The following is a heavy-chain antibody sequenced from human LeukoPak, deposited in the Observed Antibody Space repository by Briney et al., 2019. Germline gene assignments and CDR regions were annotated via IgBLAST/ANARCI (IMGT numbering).Heavy chain of an antibody. Sequence: SETLSLTCTVSGGSISSSSYYWGWIRQPPGKGLEWIGSIYYSGSTNYNPSLKSRVTISVDTSKNQFSLKLSSVTAADTAVYYCATLHQRGGPAAIQSYDAFDIWGQGTMVTVSS. CDR1: GGSISSSSYY. D-gene: IGHD2-2*02. CDR3: ATLHQRGGPAAIQSYDAFDI. V-gene: IGHV4-39*07. J-gene: IGHJ3*02. CDR2: IYYSGST.